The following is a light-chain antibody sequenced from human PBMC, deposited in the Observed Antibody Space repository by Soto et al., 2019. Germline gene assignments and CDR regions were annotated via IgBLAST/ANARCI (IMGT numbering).Light chain of an antibody. CDR1: QDISNY. V-gene: IGKV1-33*01. J-gene: IGKJ5*01. CDR2: DAS. CDR3: QHYENLPIT. Sequence: DIQMTQSPSSLSASVGDRVTITCQASQDISNYLNWYQQRPGKAPKLLIYDASNLEIGVPSRFSGSGSGTDFIFTISSLQPEDIATYYCQHYENLPITFGQGTRLEIK.